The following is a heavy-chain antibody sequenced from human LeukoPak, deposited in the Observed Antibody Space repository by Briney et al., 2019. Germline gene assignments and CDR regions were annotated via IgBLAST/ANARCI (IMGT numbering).Heavy chain of an antibody. D-gene: IGHD3-22*01. Sequence: SATLSLTCAVYGGSFSGYYWSWIRRPPGKGLEWIGEINHSGSTNYNPSLKSRVTISADTSKNQFSLKLSSMTAADTAVYYCARGRRYYDSSGYYLLDAFDIWGQGTMVTVSS. CDR2: INHSGST. J-gene: IGHJ3*02. CDR3: ARGRRYYDSSGYYLLDAFDI. CDR1: GGSFSGYY. V-gene: IGHV4-34*01.